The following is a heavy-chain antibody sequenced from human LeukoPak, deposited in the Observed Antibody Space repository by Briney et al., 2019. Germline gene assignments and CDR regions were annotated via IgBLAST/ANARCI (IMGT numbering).Heavy chain of an antibody. V-gene: IGHV1-18*01. Sequence: ASVKVSCKASGYTFTSYDINWVRQAPGQGLEWMGWISAYNGNTNYAQKLQGRVTMTTDTSTSTAYMELRSLRSDDTAVYYCARALARDYYDSRGFAPMDYWGQGTLVTVSS. CDR1: GYTFTSYD. CDR3: ARALARDYYDSRGFAPMDY. J-gene: IGHJ4*02. D-gene: IGHD3-22*01. CDR2: ISAYNGNT.